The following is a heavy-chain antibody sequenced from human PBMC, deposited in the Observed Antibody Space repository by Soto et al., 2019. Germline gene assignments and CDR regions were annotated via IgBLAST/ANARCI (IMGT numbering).Heavy chain of an antibody. D-gene: IGHD4-17*01. CDR2: IYYSGST. Sequence: QVQLQESGPGLVKPSQTLSLTCTVSGGSISTGGYYWTWIRQHPGKGLEWIGYIYYSGSTYYPPSLKNRVTISVDTSKNQFSLKLSSVTAADTAVYYCARGLSVTLFDNWGQGTLVTVSS. CDR3: ARGLSVTLFDN. V-gene: IGHV4-31*03. J-gene: IGHJ4*02. CDR1: GGSISTGGYY.